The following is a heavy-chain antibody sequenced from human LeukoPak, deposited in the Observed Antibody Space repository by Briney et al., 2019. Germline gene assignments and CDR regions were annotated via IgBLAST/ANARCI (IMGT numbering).Heavy chain of an antibody. D-gene: IGHD6-19*01. CDR2: ISGGGDST. V-gene: IGHV3-23*01. CDR1: GLTFSNFA. J-gene: IGHJ4*02. CDR3: AKGRGTNSGPTLDY. Sequence: GGSLRLSCAASGLTFSNFAMSCVRQAPGKGLEWVSAISGGGDSTYYADSVKGRFTVSRDNSKNTLYLQMNSLTDDDTAVYYCAKGRGTNSGPTLDYWGRGTLVTVSS.